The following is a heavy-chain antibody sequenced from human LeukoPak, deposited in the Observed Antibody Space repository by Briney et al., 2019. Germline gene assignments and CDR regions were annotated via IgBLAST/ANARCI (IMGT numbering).Heavy chain of an antibody. D-gene: IGHD6-13*01. Sequence: PERSLRLSCAASGFTFNNYGMHYVRQAPGKGLEWVAVISDDGRNKNYADSVKGRFTISRDNSNNTLYLQMNSLRAEDTGVYYCAKDRETTASGTFDYWGQGTLVTVSS. CDR2: ISDDGRNK. CDR1: GFTFNNYG. CDR3: AKDRETTASGTFDY. V-gene: IGHV3-30*18. J-gene: IGHJ4*02.